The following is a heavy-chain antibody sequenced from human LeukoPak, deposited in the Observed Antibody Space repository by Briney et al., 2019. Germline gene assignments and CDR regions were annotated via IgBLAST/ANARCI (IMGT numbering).Heavy chain of an antibody. D-gene: IGHD1-26*01. V-gene: IGHV4-38-2*02. CDR1: GYSISSGYY. CDR2: IFYDGSS. CDR3: AREVVEVGATTNAFDI. J-gene: IGHJ3*02. Sequence: PSETLSLTCTVSGYSISSGYYWGWIRQPPGKGLEWIGSIFYDGSSDYNPSLKSRVTISVDTSKNKFSLKLSSVTAADTAVYYCAREVVEVGATTNAFDIWGQGTMVTVSS.